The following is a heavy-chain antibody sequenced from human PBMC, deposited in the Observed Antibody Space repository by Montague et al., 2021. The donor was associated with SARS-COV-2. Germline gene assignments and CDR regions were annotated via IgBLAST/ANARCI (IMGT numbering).Heavy chain of an antibody. Sequence: TLSLTCTVSGGSISSGSYYWSWIRQPAGKGLEWIGRIYTSGSTNYNPSLKSRVTISVDTSKNQFSLKLSSVTAADTAVYYCAREKVGTIFGVVIIPNIWFDPWGQGTLVTVSS. D-gene: IGHD3-3*01. CDR2: IYTSGST. V-gene: IGHV4-61*02. CDR1: GGSISSGSYY. J-gene: IGHJ5*02. CDR3: AREKVGTIFGVVIIPNIWFDP.